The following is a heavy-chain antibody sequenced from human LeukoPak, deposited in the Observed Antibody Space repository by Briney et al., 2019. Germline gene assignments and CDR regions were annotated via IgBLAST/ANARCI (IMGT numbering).Heavy chain of an antibody. V-gene: IGHV4-61*08. CDR1: GASVGSAGYH. Sequence: SETLSLTCTVSGASVGSAGYHWSWIRQPPGGGLEWIGYIYYISNANYNPSLKSRVTMSVDPSKNQFSLKLNSVTAADTAVYYCARTQSQSGSYRYYFGYWGQGTLVTVSS. J-gene: IGHJ4*02. CDR2: IYYISNA. CDR3: ARTQSQSGSYRYYFGY. D-gene: IGHD1-26*01.